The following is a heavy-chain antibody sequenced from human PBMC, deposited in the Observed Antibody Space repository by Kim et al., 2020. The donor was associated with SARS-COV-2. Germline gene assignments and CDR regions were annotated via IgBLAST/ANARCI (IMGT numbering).Heavy chain of an antibody. CDR3: PALGCGRYFCCD. CDR2: IRYSRSS. J-gene: IGHJ1*01. D-gene: IGHD3-10*01. V-gene: IGHV4-39*01. Sequence: SETLSLTCSVSDGSISANRYNWVWNPQRPGKGLVWIGCIRYSRSSNYNSSLNSRITIDVDKYNNQFTLRLTSVTAADTAEYYRPALGCGRYFCCDWGQ. CDR1: DGSISANRYN.